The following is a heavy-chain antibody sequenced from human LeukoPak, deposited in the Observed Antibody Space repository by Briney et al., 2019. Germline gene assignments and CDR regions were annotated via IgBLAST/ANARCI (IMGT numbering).Heavy chain of an antibody. CDR1: GFTFRIYT. CDR3: ARDSGPFRRSSGWDY. J-gene: IGHJ4*02. V-gene: IGHV3-21*01. Sequence: GGSLRLSCAASGFTFRIYTITWVRQAPGKGLEWVSSISSSSNYIFYADSVRGRVTVSRDNAKNSLYLQMNSLRGEDTAVYYCARDSGPFRRSSGWDYWGQGTLVTVSS. D-gene: IGHD6-19*01. CDR2: ISSSSNYI.